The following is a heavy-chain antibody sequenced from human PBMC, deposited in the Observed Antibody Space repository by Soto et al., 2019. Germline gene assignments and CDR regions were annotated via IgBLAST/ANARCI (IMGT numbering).Heavy chain of an antibody. CDR2: MNPNSGNT. Sequence: VASVKVSCKASGYTFTSYDINWVRQATGQGLEWMGWMNPNSGNTGYAQKFQGRVTMTRNTSISTAYMELSSLRSEDTAVYYCARVDIVVEAIDYWGQGTLVTVSS. CDR3: ARVDIVVEAIDY. D-gene: IGHD2-2*03. CDR1: GYTFTSYD. J-gene: IGHJ4*02. V-gene: IGHV1-8*01.